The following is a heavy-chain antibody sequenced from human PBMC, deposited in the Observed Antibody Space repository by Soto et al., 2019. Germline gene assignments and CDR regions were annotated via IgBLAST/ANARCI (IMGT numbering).Heavy chain of an antibody. Sequence: LTCTVSGGSISSRIYYWGLIRQPPWKGLEWIGSIYYSGSTYHNPSLKSRVTISVDTSKKQFSLRLRSVTAADTAVYFCARESIAAAGKRCFDPWGEGTLITV. D-gene: IGHD6-13*01. J-gene: IGHJ5*02. CDR1: GGSISSRIYY. V-gene: IGHV4-39*01. CDR2: IYYSGST. CDR3: ARESIAAAGKRCFDP.